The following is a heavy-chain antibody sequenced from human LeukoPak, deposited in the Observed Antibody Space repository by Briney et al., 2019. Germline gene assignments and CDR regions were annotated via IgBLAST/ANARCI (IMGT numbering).Heavy chain of an antibody. CDR2: IGDSGATT. Sequence: GGSLRLSYAASGFTLSSYAMTWVRQAPGKGLEWVSDIGDSGATTYYADSVKGRFTISRDNSKNTLYLQMSSLRAEDTAVYFCASFHYYGSGAYYLSYWGQGTLVTVSS. J-gene: IGHJ4*02. CDR1: GFTLSSYA. V-gene: IGHV3-23*01. D-gene: IGHD3-10*01. CDR3: ASFHYYGSGAYYLSY.